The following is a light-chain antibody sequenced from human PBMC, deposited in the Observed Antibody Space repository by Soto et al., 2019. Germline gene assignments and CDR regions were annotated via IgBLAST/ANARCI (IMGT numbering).Light chain of an antibody. CDR3: QQSFSTPFT. V-gene: IGKV1-39*01. CDR2: AAS. J-gene: IGKJ3*01. Sequence: DIQMTQSPSSLSASVGDRVTITCQASQDISNYLNWYQQKPGKAPKLLIYAASSLQSGVPSRFSGSGSGTDFTLTISSLQPEDFATYYCQQSFSTPFTLGPGTKVDIK. CDR1: QDISNY.